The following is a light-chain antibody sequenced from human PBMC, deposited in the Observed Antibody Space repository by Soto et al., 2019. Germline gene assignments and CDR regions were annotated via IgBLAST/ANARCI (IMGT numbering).Light chain of an antibody. J-gene: IGLJ1*01. CDR3: CSYAGSYFYV. V-gene: IGLV2-11*01. CDR1: SSDVGGYNY. Sequence: QSALTQPRSVSGSPGQSVTISCTGTSSDVGGYNYVSWYQQHPGKAPKLMIYDVSKRPSGVPDRFSVSKSGNTASLTISGLQAEDEADYYCCSYAGSYFYVFGTGTKLTVL. CDR2: DVS.